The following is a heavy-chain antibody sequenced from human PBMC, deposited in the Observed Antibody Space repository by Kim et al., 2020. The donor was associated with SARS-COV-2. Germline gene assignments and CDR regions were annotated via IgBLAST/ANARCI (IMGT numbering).Heavy chain of an antibody. J-gene: IGHJ4*02. V-gene: IGHV3-74*01. D-gene: IGHD3-10*01. CDR2: VNADGTNT. CDR3: TRGFGSETNY. CDR1: GFTFTNYW. Sequence: GGSLRLSCAASGFTFTNYWMHWVRQAPGKGLMWVSYVNADGTNTGYADSVKGRFIISRDNAKHTLYLQMNSLRVEDTAVYYCTRGFGSETNYWGQGSLV.